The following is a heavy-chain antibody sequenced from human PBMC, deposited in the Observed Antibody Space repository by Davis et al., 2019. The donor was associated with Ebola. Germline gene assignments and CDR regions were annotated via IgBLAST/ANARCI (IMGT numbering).Heavy chain of an antibody. D-gene: IGHD3-10*01. Sequence: MPSETLSLTCTVSGGSVTSHYWSWIRQPPGKGLEWIGEINHSGSTNYNPSLKSRVTISVDTSKNQFSLKLSSVTAADTAVYYCARDVLLWFGELFHRPYYFDYWGQGTLVTVSS. CDR3: ARDVLLWFGELFHRPYYFDY. V-gene: IGHV4-59*02. CDR1: GGSVTSHY. CDR2: INHSGST. J-gene: IGHJ4*02.